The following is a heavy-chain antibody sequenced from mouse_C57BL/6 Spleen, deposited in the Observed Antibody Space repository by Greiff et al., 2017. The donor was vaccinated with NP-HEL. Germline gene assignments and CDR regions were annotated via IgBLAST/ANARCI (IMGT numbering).Heavy chain of an antibody. CDR2: IHPNSGST. Sequence: VQLQQPGAELVKPGASVKLSCKASGYTFTSYWMPWVKQRPGQGLEWIGMIHPNSGSTNYNEKFKSKATLTVDKSSSTAYMQLSSLTSEDAAVCDCARRELSHFDYWGQGTTLTVSS. CDR1: GYTFTSYW. D-gene: IGHD3-3*01. CDR3: ARRELSHFDY. V-gene: IGHV1-64*01. J-gene: IGHJ2*01.